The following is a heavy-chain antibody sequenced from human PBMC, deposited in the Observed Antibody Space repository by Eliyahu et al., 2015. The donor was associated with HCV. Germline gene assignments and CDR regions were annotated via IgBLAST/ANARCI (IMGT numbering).Heavy chain of an antibody. V-gene: IGHV4-39*01. D-gene: IGHD3-10*01. CDR1: GGSISSSXYY. CDR2: IYYSGST. CDR3: ARRWGLSRYGSGSLNWFDP. J-gene: IGHJ5*02. Sequence: QLQLQESGPGLVKPSETLSLTCTVSGGSISSSXYYWGWIRQPPGKGLEWIGSIYYSGSTYYNPSLKSRVTISVDTSKNQFSLKLSSVTAADTAVYYCARRWGLSRYGSGSLNWFDPWGQGTLVTVSS.